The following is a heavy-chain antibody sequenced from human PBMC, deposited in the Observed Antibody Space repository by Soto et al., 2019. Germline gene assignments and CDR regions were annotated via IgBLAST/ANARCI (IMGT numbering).Heavy chain of an antibody. Sequence: HPGGSLRLSCAASGLTFSGYWMHWVRQAPGKGLVWVSRIDTDGRVTNYADSVEGRFTISRDDAKNTLYLQMNSLRAEDTAVYYCARDTPHNWFHPWGQAILVTVSS. CDR1: GLTFSGYW. V-gene: IGHV3-74*01. CDR3: ARDTPHNWFHP. D-gene: IGHD2-15*01. J-gene: IGHJ5*02. CDR2: IDTDGRVT.